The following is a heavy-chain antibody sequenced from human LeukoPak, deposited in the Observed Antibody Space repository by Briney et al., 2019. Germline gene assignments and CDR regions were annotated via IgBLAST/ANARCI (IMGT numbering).Heavy chain of an antibody. V-gene: IGHV1-18*01. CDR3: ARATIGRGYSGYDYFYYYYYMDV. CDR2: ISAYNGNT. CDR1: GYTFTSYG. Sequence: ASVKVSCKASGYTFTSYGISWVRQAPGQGLEWMGWISAYNGNTNYAQKLQGRVTMTTDTSTSTAYKELRSLRSDDTAVYYCARATIGRGYSGYDYFYYYYYMDVWGKGTTVTVSS. J-gene: IGHJ6*03. D-gene: IGHD5-12*01.